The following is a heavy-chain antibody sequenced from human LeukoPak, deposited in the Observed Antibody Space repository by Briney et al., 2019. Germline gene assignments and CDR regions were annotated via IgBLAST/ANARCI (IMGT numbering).Heavy chain of an antibody. V-gene: IGHV3-30-3*01. CDR2: ISSDGNNK. CDR3: AKDQIYGDGSNSFDS. J-gene: IGHJ4*01. CDR1: GFTFNDYA. Sequence: PGGSLRLSCAASGFTFNDYAMHWVRQAPGKGLEWVAVISSDGNNKYYTASVKGRFTISRDNSKNTLYLQMNSLRVEDTAVYYCAKDQIYGDGSNSFDSWGQGTLVTVSS. D-gene: IGHD5-24*01.